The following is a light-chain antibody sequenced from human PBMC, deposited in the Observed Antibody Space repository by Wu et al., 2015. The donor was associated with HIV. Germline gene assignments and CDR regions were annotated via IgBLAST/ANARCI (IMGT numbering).Light chain of an antibody. CDR3: QQYDNWPPWT. Sequence: ERAPSPAGPVRVLTSSWPGTSQKPGQAPRLLIYGASTRATGIPARFSGRGSGTEFTLTISSTQSEDFAVYYCQQYDNWPPWTFGQGTKVEIK. J-gene: IGKJ1*01. CDR1: RVLTS. V-gene: IGKV3-15*01. CDR2: GAS.